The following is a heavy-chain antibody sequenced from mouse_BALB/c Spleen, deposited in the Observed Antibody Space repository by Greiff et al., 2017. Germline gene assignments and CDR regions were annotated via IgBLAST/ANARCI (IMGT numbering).Heavy chain of an antibody. Sequence: EVQRVESGGGLVKPGGSLKLSCAASGFTFSSYTMSWVRQTPEKRLEWVATISSGGSYTYYPDSVKGRFTISRDNAKNTLYLQMSSLKSEDTAMYYCTRDWRYDDAMDYWGQGTSVTVSS. CDR2: ISSGGSYT. V-gene: IGHV5-6-4*01. D-gene: IGHD2-14*01. J-gene: IGHJ4*01. CDR1: GFTFSSYT. CDR3: TRDWRYDDAMDY.